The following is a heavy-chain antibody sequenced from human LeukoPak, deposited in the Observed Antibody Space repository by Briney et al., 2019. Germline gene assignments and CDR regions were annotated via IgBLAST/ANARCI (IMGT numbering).Heavy chain of an antibody. J-gene: IGHJ4*02. V-gene: IGHV3-74*01. CDR2: IDIDGSGT. Sequence: GGSLRLSCAASGFTFSSYWMHWVRQAPGKGLVWVSRIDIDGSGTTYADSVKGRFTISGDNAKNTLYLQMNSLRAEDTAVYYCTRGGAVAASDYWGQGTLVTVSS. D-gene: IGHD6-19*01. CDR3: TRGGAVAASDY. CDR1: GFTFSSYW.